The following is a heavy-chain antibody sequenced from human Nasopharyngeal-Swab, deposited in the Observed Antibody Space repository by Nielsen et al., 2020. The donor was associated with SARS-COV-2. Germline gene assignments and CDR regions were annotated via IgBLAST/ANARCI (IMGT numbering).Heavy chain of an antibody. D-gene: IGHD6-19*01. Sequence: VRQMPGKGLEWVSYISSSSSTIYYADSVKGRFIISRDNAKNSLYLQMNSLRDEDTAVYYCARDETRLGYFDLWGRGTLVTVSS. V-gene: IGHV3-48*02. CDR3: ARDETRLGYFDL. J-gene: IGHJ2*01. CDR2: ISSSSSTI.